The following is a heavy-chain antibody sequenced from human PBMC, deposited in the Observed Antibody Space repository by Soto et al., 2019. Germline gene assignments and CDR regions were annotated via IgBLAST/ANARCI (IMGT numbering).Heavy chain of an antibody. V-gene: IGHV1-18*04. CDR2: ISAYNGNT. Sequence: QVQLVQSGAEVKKPGASVKVSCKASGYTFTSYGISWVRQAPGQGLEWMGWISAYNGNTNYAQKLQGRVTMTTDTATSTAYMERRSLGSDDTAVYYCARADIVVVVARPNWFDPWGQGSLVTVSS. CDR1: GYTFTSYG. D-gene: IGHD2-15*01. J-gene: IGHJ5*02. CDR3: ARADIVVVVARPNWFDP.